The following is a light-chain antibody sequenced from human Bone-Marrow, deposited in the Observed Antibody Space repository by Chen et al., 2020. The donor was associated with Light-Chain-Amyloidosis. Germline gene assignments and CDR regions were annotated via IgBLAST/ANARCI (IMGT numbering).Light chain of an antibody. CDR3: QSYQGSSQGV. CDR1: SGSIATNY. J-gene: IGLJ3*02. CDR2: EDD. Sequence: NFMLTQPHSVSESPGKTVIISCTRSSGSIATNYVKWYQQRPGSSPTTVIYEDDQRPSGVPDRFSGSIDRSSNSASLAISGLKTEDEADYYCQSYQGSSQGVFGGGTKLTVL. V-gene: IGLV6-57*01.